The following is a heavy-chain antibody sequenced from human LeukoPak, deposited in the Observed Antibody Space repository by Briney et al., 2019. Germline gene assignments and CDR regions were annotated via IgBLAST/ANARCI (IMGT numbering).Heavy chain of an antibody. CDR1: GFTVSSNY. V-gene: IGHV3-53*01. Sequence: GGSLRLSCAASGFTVSSNYMSWVRQAPGKGLEWVSVIYSGGSAYYADSVKGRFTISRDNSKNTLYLQMNSLRAEDTAVYYCAREGYSSGWVRKWGQGTLVTVSS. D-gene: IGHD6-19*01. CDR2: IYSGGSA. J-gene: IGHJ4*02. CDR3: AREGYSSGWVRK.